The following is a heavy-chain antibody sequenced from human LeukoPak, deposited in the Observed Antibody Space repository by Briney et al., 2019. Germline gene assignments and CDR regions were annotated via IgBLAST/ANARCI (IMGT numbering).Heavy chain of an antibody. Sequence: PSETLSLTCAVYGGSFSGYYWSWIRQPPGKGLEWIGYIYYSGSTSYNPSLKSRVTISVDTSKNQFSLKLSSVTAADTAVYYCARVRRVFKRNLGRSTEYYSYYYMDVWGKGTTVTVSS. CDR3: ARVRRVFKRNLGRSTEYYSYYYMDV. CDR2: IYYSGST. J-gene: IGHJ6*03. V-gene: IGHV4-59*01. D-gene: IGHD1-14*01. CDR1: GGSFSGYY.